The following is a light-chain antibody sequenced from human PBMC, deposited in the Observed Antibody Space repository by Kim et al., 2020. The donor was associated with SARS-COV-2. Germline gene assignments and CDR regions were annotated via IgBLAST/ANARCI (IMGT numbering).Light chain of an antibody. CDR3: QQYHSHNS. Sequence: DIQMTQSPSTLSVSVGDRATITCRASQSIDTWLAWYQQKPGKAPKVLIHKASTLERGVPSRFSGSGFGTEFTLTISSLQPDDFATYYCQQYHSHNSFGQGTKLEI. V-gene: IGKV1-5*03. CDR2: KAS. CDR1: QSIDTW. J-gene: IGKJ2*03.